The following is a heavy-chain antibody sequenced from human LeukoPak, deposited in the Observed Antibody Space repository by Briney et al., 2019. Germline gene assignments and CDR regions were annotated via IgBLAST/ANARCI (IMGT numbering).Heavy chain of an antibody. CDR1: GGTLSSYT. V-gene: IGHV1-69*02. CDR2: IIPILGIA. CDR3: ASRGLYYYDSSGYYGKDELGY. Sequence: GASVKVSCKASGGTLSSYTISWVRQAPGQGLEWMGRIIPILGIANYAQKFQGRVTITADKSTSTAYMELSSLRSEDTAVYYCASRGLYYYDSSGYYGKDELGYWGQGTLGTVSS. J-gene: IGHJ4*02. D-gene: IGHD3-22*01.